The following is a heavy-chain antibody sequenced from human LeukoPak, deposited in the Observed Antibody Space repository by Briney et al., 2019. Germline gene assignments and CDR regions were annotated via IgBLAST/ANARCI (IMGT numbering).Heavy chain of an antibody. Sequence: SETLSLTCAVYGGSFSGYYWSWIRQPPGKGLEWIGEINHSGSTNYNPSLKSRVTISVDTSKNQFSLKLSSVTAAGTAVYYCARGIWVISLYYFDNWGQGTVVTVSS. CDR1: GGSFSGYY. CDR2: INHSGST. CDR3: ARGIWVISLYYFDN. D-gene: IGHD3-16*01. J-gene: IGHJ4*02. V-gene: IGHV4-34*01.